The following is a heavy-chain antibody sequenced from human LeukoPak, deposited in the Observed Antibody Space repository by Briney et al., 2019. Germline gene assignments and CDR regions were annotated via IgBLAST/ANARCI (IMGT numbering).Heavy chain of an antibody. CDR3: AREFPDYYFDY. Sequence: PGRSLRLSCAASGFTFSSYGMHWVRQAPGEGLEWVAVIWYDGSNKYYADSVKGRFTISRDNSKNTLYLQMNSLRAEDTAVYYCAREFPDYYFDYWGQGTLVTVSS. CDR2: IWYDGSNK. J-gene: IGHJ4*02. D-gene: IGHD2-21*02. CDR1: GFTFSSYG. V-gene: IGHV3-33*01.